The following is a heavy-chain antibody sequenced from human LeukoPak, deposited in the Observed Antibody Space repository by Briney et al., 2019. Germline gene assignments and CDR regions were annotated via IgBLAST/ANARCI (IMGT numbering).Heavy chain of an antibody. CDR1: GFTFSSYS. D-gene: IGHD1-14*01. V-gene: IGHV3-21*01. CDR3: ARDKDRGKWFDP. J-gene: IGHJ5*02. CDR2: ISSSSSYI. Sequence: GGSLRLSCAASGFTFSSYSMNWVRQAPGKGLEWVSSISSSSSYIYYADSVKGRFTISRDNAKNSLYLQMNSLRAEDTAVYYCARDKDRGKWFDPWGQGTLVTVSS.